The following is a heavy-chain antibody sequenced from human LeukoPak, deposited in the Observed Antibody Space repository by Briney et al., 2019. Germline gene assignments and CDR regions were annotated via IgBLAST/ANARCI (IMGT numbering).Heavy chain of an antibody. Sequence: GGSLRLSCAASGFTFSSYAMSWVRQAPGKGLEWVSSISSNSNYIYYADSVKGRFTISRDNAKNSLYLQVNSLRAEDTAVYCCARDFMGVSTAWGQGTLVTVSS. CDR2: ISSNSNYI. J-gene: IGHJ4*02. D-gene: IGHD3-16*01. V-gene: IGHV3-21*01. CDR3: ARDFMGVSTA. CDR1: GFTFSSYA.